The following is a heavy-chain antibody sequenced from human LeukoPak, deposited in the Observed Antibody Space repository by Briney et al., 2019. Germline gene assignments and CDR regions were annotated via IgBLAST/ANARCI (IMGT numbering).Heavy chain of an antibody. Sequence: GGSLRLSCAASGFTVSSYAMSWVRQAPGKGLEWVSAISVSGGSTSYADSVKGRFTISRDNSKNTLYLQMNSLGAEDTAVYYCAKEILWFRELFGYFDYWGQGTLVTVSS. CDR2: ISVSGGST. V-gene: IGHV3-23*01. D-gene: IGHD3-10*01. J-gene: IGHJ4*02. CDR3: AKEILWFRELFGYFDY. CDR1: GFTVSSYA.